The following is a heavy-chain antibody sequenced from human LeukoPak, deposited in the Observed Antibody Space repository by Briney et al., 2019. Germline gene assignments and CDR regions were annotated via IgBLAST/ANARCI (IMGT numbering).Heavy chain of an antibody. CDR1: GGSISSYY. Sequence: PSETLSLTCTVSGGSISSYYWSWIRQPPGKGLEWIGYIYYSGSTNYNPSLKSRVTISVDTSKNRFSLKLSSVTAADTAVYYCARHEVVVAASDAFDIWGQGTMVTVSS. CDR2: IYYSGST. J-gene: IGHJ3*02. CDR3: ARHEVVVAASDAFDI. D-gene: IGHD2-15*01. V-gene: IGHV4-59*08.